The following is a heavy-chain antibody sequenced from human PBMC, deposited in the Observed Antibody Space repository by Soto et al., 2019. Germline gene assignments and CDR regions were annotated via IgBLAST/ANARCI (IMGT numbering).Heavy chain of an antibody. V-gene: IGHV3-23*01. CDR3: AKDPRVHYYGSGSSSY. CDR2: ISGSGGNT. Sequence: EVQLLESGGGLVQPGGSLRLSCAASGFVFSSYAMSWVRQAPGKGLEWVSTISGSGGNTYYADSVNGRFTISRDNSKNTLYLQMNSLRAEDTALYYCAKDPRVHYYGSGSSSYWGQGTLVTVSS. J-gene: IGHJ4*02. CDR1: GFVFSSYA. D-gene: IGHD3-10*01.